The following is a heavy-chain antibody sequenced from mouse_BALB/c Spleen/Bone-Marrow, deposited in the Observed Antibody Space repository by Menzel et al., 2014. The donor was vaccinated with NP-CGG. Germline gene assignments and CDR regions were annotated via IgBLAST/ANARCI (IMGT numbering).Heavy chain of an antibody. J-gene: IGHJ4*01. CDR2: IWSGGST. CDR3: ARNLLLRRAMDY. V-gene: IGHV2-2*02. D-gene: IGHD1-1*01. Sequence: VQLQQSGPGLVQPSQSLSITCTVSGFSLTSYGVHWVRQSPGKGLEWLGVIWSGGSTDYNAAFISRLSISKDNSKSQVFFKMNSLQTNYTAIYYCARNLLLRRAMDYWGQGTSVTVSS. CDR1: GFSLTSYG.